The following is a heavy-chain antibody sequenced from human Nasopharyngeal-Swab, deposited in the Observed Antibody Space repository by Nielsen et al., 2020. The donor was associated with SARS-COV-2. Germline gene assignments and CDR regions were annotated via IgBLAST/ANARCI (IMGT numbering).Heavy chain of an antibody. CDR1: GFTFSSYS. CDR3: ARGDIVVVVAATHDDY. D-gene: IGHD2-15*01. Sequence: GGSLRLSCAASGFTFSSYSMNWVRQAPGKGLEWVSSISSSSSYIYYADSVKGRFTISRDNAKNSLYLQMNSLRAEDTAVYYCARGDIVVVVAATHDDYWGQGTLVTV. V-gene: IGHV3-21*01. CDR2: ISSSSSYI. J-gene: IGHJ4*02.